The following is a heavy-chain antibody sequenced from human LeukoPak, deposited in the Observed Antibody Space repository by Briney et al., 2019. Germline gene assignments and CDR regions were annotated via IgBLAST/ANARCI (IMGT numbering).Heavy chain of an antibody. D-gene: IGHD6-6*01. V-gene: IGHV1-69*05. Sequence: GASVKVSCKASGGTFSSYAISWVRQAPGQGLEWMGGIIPICGTANYAEKFKGRVTITTDASTSTDYMELSSMSSEDTAVYYCARCITARPHYYYYYMDVWGKGTTVTVSS. CDR2: IIPICGTA. J-gene: IGHJ6*03. CDR3: ARCITARPHYYYYYMDV. CDR1: GGTFSSYA.